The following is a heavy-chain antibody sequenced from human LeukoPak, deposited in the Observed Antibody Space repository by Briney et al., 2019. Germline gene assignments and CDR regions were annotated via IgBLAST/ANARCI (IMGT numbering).Heavy chain of an antibody. D-gene: IGHD3-22*01. CDR2: INPNSGGT. Sequence: ASVKVSCKASGYTFTGYYMHWVRQAPGQGLEWMGWINPNSGGTNYAQKFQGRVTMTRDTSISTAYMELSRLRSDDTAVYYCVREKNYYDSIEGLDYWGQGTLVTVSS. CDR1: GYTFTGYY. CDR3: VREKNYYDSIEGLDY. J-gene: IGHJ4*02. V-gene: IGHV1-2*02.